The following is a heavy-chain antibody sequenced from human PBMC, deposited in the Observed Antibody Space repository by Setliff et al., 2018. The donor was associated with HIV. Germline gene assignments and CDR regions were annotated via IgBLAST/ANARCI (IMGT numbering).Heavy chain of an antibody. CDR2: IYYSGTT. D-gene: IGHD5-12*01. CDR3: AGRGGYNDWYFDY. Sequence: SETLSLTCNVSGVSMSSHYWSWIRQAPGQPPNKGLEWTGNIYYSGTTNYNPSLESRVTISIDTSKSQFSLKLTSVTTADTAMYYCAGRGGYNDWYFDYWGQGALVTVSS. V-gene: IGHV4-59*11. CDR1: GVSMSSHY. J-gene: IGHJ4*02.